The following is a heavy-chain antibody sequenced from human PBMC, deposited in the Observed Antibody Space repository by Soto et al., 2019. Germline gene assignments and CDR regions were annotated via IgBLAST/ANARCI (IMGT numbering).Heavy chain of an antibody. Sequence: GGSLRLSCAGSGFTFSNYAMSWVRQAPGKGLEWVSAISSAVNTYYADSVKGRFTISRDNSKDTLSLQMNSLRAEDTAVYYCAKQVRDGTSSPYYFDYWGQGTLVTVSS. CDR2: ISSAVNT. J-gene: IGHJ4*02. CDR3: AKQVRDGTSSPYYFDY. D-gene: IGHD6-6*01. CDR1: GFTFSNYA. V-gene: IGHV3-23*01.